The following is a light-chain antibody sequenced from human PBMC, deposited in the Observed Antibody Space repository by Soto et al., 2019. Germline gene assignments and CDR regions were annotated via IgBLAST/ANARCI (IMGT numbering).Light chain of an antibody. J-gene: IGKJ1*01. Sequence: IVLKKSPGILSLSQGERATLSCRASQSVSNDFLAWYQQKPGQAPRLLIYGASTRATDVPDRFSGSGSGADFTLTISRLEPEDFAVYYCQQYGSSPPRTFGQGTKVDI. CDR1: QSVSNDF. CDR3: QQYGSSPPRT. V-gene: IGKV3-20*01. CDR2: GAS.